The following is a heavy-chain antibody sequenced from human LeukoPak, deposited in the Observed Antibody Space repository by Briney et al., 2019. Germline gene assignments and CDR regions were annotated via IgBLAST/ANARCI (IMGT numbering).Heavy chain of an antibody. CDR3: ARGVSSWYVFDY. J-gene: IGHJ4*02. CDR2: INNDGSTT. D-gene: IGHD6-13*01. V-gene: IGHV3-74*01. CDR1: GFTFSTYW. Sequence: GGSLRLSCAASGFTFSTYWMNWVRPAPGKGLVWVSRINNDGSTTNYADSAKGRFTISRDNAKNTLYLQMNSLTAEDTAVYYCARGVSSWYVFDYWGQGTLVTVSS.